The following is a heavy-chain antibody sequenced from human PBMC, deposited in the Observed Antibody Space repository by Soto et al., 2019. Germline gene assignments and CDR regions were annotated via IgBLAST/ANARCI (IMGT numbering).Heavy chain of an antibody. CDR1: GYTFTGYY. CDR3: ARKRRPYYFYRSGYYEGMDAFDI. V-gene: IGHV1-2*04. D-gene: IGHD3-22*01. J-gene: IGHJ3*02. CDR2: INPNSGGT. Sequence: ASVKVSCKASGYTFTGYYMHWVRQAPGQGHEWMGWINPNSGGTNYAQKFQGWVTMTRDTSISTAYMELSRLRSDDTAVYYCARKRRPYYFYRSGYYEGMDAFDICGQGTMVPLSS.